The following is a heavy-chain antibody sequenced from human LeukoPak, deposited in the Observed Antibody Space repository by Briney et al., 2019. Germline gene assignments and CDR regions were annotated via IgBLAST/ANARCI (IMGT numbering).Heavy chain of an antibody. CDR1: GFTFSSYG. J-gene: IGHJ3*02. Sequence: PGGSLRLSCAASGFTFSSYGMHWVRQAPGKGLEWVAFIRYDGSNKYYADSVKGRFTISRGNSKNTLYLQMNSLRAEDTAVYYCAKLIQLERSVDAFDIWGQGTMVTVSS. CDR3: AKLIQLERSVDAFDI. V-gene: IGHV3-30*02. D-gene: IGHD1-1*01. CDR2: IRYDGSNK.